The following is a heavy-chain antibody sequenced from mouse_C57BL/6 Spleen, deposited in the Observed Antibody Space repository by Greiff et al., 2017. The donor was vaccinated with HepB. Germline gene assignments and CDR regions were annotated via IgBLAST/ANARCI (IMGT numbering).Heavy chain of an antibody. CDR2: IDPSDSYT. V-gene: IGHV1-50*01. J-gene: IGHJ3*01. Sequence: QVQLQQPGAELVKPGASVKLSCKASGYTFTSYWMQWVKQRPGQGLEWIGEIDPSDSYTNYNQKFKGKATLTVDTSSSTAYMQLSSLTSEDSAVYYCARGWGLRLSFFAYWGQGTLVTVSA. CDR1: GYTFTSYW. CDR3: ARGWGLRLSFFAY. D-gene: IGHD2-4*01.